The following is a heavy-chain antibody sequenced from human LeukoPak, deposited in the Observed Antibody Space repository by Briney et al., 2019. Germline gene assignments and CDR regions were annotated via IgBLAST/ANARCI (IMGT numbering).Heavy chain of an antibody. CDR2: IYYSGSA. Sequence: PGGSLRLSCAASGFTFSNYWLTWIRQPPGKGLESIGYIYYSGSANYNPSLKSRVTMSVDTSKNQFSLKLNSVTAADTAVYYCARGLYGSKGIFDSWGQGTLVTVSS. D-gene: IGHD3-10*01. CDR3: ARGLYGSKGIFDS. CDR1: GFTFSNYW. V-gene: IGHV4-59*01. J-gene: IGHJ4*02.